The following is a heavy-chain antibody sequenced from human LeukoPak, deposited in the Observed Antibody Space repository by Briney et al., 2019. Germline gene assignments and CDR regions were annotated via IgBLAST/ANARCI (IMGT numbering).Heavy chain of an antibody. V-gene: IGHV3-23*01. CDR3: AKQLGYCSDGSCYFPY. CDR2: ISNNGGYT. D-gene: IGHD2-15*01. Sequence: GGSLRLSCAASGFTFSSYAMNWVRQAPGKGLEWVSAISNNGGYTYYADSVQGRFTIPRDNSKSTLCLQMNSLSAEDTAVYYCAKQLGYCSDGSCYFPYWGQGTLVTVSS. CDR1: GFTFSSYA. J-gene: IGHJ4*02.